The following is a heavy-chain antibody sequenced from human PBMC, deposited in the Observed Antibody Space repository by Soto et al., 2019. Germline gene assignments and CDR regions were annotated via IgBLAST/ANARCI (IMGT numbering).Heavy chain of an antibody. D-gene: IGHD2-21*01. CDR1: GFTFRSYW. Sequence: GGALRLSFAASGFTFRSYWMHWVRQASGKGLVWVSRINSDGSSTSYADSVKGRFTISRDNAKNSLYLQMNSLRAEDTAVYYCARDPQGAIFAVYWGQGSLVTVSS. V-gene: IGHV3-74*01. CDR2: INSDGSST. J-gene: IGHJ4*02. CDR3: ARDPQGAIFAVY.